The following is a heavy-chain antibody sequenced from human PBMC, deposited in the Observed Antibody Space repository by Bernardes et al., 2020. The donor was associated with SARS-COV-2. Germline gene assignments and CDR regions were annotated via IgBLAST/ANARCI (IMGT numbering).Heavy chain of an antibody. J-gene: IGHJ4*02. CDR3: ASLWELEYFDY. Sequence: SEILSPPSAVSSGSTSSSNWWSRVRRPACMGLYWIGEIYHSGSTNYNPSLKSRVTISVDKSKNQFSLKLSSVTAADTAVYYCASLWELEYFDYWGQGTLVTVSS. CDR2: IYHSGST. CDR1: SGSTSSSNW. V-gene: IGHV4-4*02. D-gene: IGHD1-26*01.